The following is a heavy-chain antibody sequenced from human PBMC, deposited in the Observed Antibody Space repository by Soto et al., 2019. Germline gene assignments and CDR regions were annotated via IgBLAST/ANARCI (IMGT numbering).Heavy chain of an antibody. CDR1: GYTFSSNA. CDR2: INGGT. V-gene: IGHV1-2*02. Sequence: ASVKVSCKASGYTFSSNAIHWVRQAPGQELEWMGWINGGTSYAQNFQGRVTMTRDTSISTAYMELSRLSSDDTAVYYCSRASAVAGGSSNSLPNDYWGQGTLVTVSS. J-gene: IGHJ4*02. D-gene: IGHD6-19*01. CDR3: SRASAVAGGSSNSLPNDY.